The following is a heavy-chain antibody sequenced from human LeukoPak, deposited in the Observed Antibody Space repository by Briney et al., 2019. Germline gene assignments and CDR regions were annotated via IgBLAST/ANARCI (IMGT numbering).Heavy chain of an antibody. J-gene: IGHJ4*02. CDR2: IYTSGST. D-gene: IGHD5-12*01. CDR3: AREYSGYDK. V-gene: IGHV4-61*02. Sequence: SETLSLTCTVSGGSISSSSYYWSWIRQPAGKGLEWIGRIYTSGSTNYNPSLKSRVTISVDTSKNQFSLKLSSVTAADTAVYYCAREYSGYDKWGQGTLVTVSS. CDR1: GGSISSSSYY.